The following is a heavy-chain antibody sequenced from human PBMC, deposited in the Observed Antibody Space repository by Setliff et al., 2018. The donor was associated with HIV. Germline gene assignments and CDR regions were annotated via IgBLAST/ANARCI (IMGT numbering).Heavy chain of an antibody. D-gene: IGHD1-1*01. V-gene: IGHV4-61*03. CDR1: GDSVSSRSYY. CDR3: AQLGMVDDFDY. J-gene: IGHJ4*02. Sequence: SETLSLTCTVSGDSVSSRSYYWSWIRQPPGKGLEWIGYIYYSGSTNHKPSLKSRVTISVDTSKNHFSLKLRSVTAANTAVYYCAQLGMVDDFDYWGQGTLVTAPQ. CDR2: IYYSGST.